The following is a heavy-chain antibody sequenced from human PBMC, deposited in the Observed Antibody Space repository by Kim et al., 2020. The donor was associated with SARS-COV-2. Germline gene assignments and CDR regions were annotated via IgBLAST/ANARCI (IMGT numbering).Heavy chain of an antibody. J-gene: IGHJ6*02. CDR3: ARGRAGVVPAPILGRGPHYDYFILDV. CDR1: GGSFSGYS. V-gene: IGHV4-34*01. D-gene: IGHD2-2*02. CDR2: ISHSGSS. Sequence: SETLYLTCAVYGGSFSGYSWNWIRRPPGKGLEWLGEISHSGSSNYNPSLKSRATMSVDTSKNQFSLRLRSVTAADTAYYYCARGRAGVVPAPILGRGPHYDYFILDVWGQGTTVTVSS.